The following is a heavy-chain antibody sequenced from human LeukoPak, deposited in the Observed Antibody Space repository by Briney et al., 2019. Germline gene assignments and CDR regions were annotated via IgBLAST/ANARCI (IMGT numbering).Heavy chain of an antibody. CDR2: IRYDGSNK. Sequence: GGSLRLSRAASGFTFSSYGMHWVRQAPGKGLEWVAFIRYDGSNKYYADSVKGRITISRDNSKTPMYLQMNSLRAEDTAVYHCAKDQDFIVVVPAASTFDYWGQGTLVTASS. D-gene: IGHD2-2*01. J-gene: IGHJ4*02. CDR1: GFTFSSYG. CDR3: AKDQDFIVVVPAASTFDY. V-gene: IGHV3-30*02.